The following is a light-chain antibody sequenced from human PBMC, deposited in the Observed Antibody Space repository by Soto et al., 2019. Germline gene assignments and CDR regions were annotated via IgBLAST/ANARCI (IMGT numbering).Light chain of an antibody. CDR2: WAS. Sequence: DIVMTQSPDSLAVSLGERATINCKSSQSVLYSSNNKNYLAWYQQKPGQPPKLLIYWASTRESGVADRFSGSGSGTDFSLTISSVHAEVVAVYYCQQYYSTLFTFGPGTKVDIK. CDR3: QQYYSTLFT. J-gene: IGKJ3*01. CDR1: QSVLYSSNNKNY. V-gene: IGKV4-1*01.